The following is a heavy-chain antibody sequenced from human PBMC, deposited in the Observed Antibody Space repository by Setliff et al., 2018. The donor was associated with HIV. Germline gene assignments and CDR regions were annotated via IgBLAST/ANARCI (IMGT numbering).Heavy chain of an antibody. CDR2: IYDSGSA. V-gene: IGHV4-59*01. CDR1: GDSISTFY. Sequence: SETLSLTCTVSGDSISTFYWNWIRQPPGKGLEWIGYIYDSGSANYTPSLKSRVTISLDTSKSQFSLKLSSVTAADTAMYYCARVLDYYDSSPYYFDYWGQGTLVTVSS. CDR3: ARVLDYYDSSPYYFDY. J-gene: IGHJ4*02. D-gene: IGHD3-22*01.